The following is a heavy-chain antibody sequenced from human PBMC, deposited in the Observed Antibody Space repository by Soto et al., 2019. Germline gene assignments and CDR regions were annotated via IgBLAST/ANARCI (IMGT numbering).Heavy chain of an antibody. Sequence: QMQLVQSGPEVKKPGTSVQVSCKVSGFTFTDSAVQWVRQARGQGLEWIGWIVVGSGNTNYAQKFQERGTITRDMYTSTAYMELSSLRSEDTAVYYCAAGRTGDSYYGMDVWGQGTTVTVSS. J-gene: IGHJ6*02. CDR3: AAGRTGDSYYGMDV. V-gene: IGHV1-58*01. D-gene: IGHD3-10*01. CDR1: GFTFTDSA. CDR2: IVVGSGNT.